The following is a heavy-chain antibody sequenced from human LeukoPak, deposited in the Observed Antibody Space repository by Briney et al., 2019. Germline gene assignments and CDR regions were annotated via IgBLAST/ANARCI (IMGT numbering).Heavy chain of an antibody. Sequence: PSETLSLTCAVYGGSFSGYYWSWIRQPPGKGLEWIGEINHSGSTNYNPSLKSRVTISVDTSKNQFSLRLSSVTAADTAVYYCARGRLGYQTKTKRATNNCFDPWGQGTLVTVSS. CDR3: ARGRLGYQTKTKRATNNCFDP. D-gene: IGHD5-18*01. CDR2: INHSGST. V-gene: IGHV4-34*01. CDR1: GGSFSGYY. J-gene: IGHJ5*02.